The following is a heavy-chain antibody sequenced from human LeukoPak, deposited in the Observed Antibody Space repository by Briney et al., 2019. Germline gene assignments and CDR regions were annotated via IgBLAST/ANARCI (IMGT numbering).Heavy chain of an antibody. D-gene: IGHD3-22*01. CDR2: ISGSDGST. CDR1: GFTFSSYA. V-gene: IGHV3-23*01. J-gene: IGHJ3*02. CDR3: AKGRYYYDSSDAFDI. Sequence: GGSLRLSCAASGFTFSSYAMSWVRQAPGKGLEWVSAISGSDGSTYYADSVKGRFTISRDNSKNTLFLQMNSLRAEDTAVYYCAKGRYYYDSSDAFDIWGQGTMVTVSS.